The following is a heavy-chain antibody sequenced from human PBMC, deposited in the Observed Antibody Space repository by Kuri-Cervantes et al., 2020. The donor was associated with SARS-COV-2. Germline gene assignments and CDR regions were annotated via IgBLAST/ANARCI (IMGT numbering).Heavy chain of an antibody. CDR1: GYSFTSYW. CDR2: IYPGDSDT. CDR3: ARKLTGDMLADY. V-gene: IGHV5-51*01. J-gene: IGHJ4*02. Sequence: GASLKTSCKGSGYSFTSYWIGWVRQMPGKGLERRGIIYPGDSDTTYSPSFQGQVTISADKSISTAYLQWSSLKASDTAMYYCARKLTGDMLADYWGQGTLVTVSS. D-gene: IGHD7-27*01.